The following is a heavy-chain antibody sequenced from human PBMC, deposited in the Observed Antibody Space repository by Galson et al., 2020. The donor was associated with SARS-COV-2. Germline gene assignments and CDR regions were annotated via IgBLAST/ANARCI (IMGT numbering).Heavy chain of an antibody. J-gene: IGHJ5*02. CDR3: ARGEGYSYGAPWFDP. D-gene: IGHD5-18*01. Sequence: SQTLSLTCTVSGYSINSGYFWGWIRQPPGKGLEWIGSIFHSGSTFYNPSLESRVTISRDTSKNQFSLKLSSVTAADTAVYYCARGEGYSYGAPWFDPWGQGTLVTVSS. CDR2: IFHSGST. CDR1: GYSINSGYF. V-gene: IGHV4-38-2*02.